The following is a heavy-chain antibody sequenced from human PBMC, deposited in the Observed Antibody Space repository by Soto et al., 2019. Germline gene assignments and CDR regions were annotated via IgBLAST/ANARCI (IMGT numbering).Heavy chain of an antibody. D-gene: IGHD3-3*01. V-gene: IGHV3-30*18. J-gene: IGHJ6*02. CDR3: AKEKDFWSGYYYYYYYGMDV. Sequence: GGSLRLSCAASGFTFSSYGMHWVRQAPGKGLEWVAVISYDGSNKYYADSVKGRFTISRDNSKNTLYLQMNSLRAEDTAVYYCAKEKDFWSGYYYYYYYGMDVWGQGTTVTVSS. CDR1: GFTFSSYG. CDR2: ISYDGSNK.